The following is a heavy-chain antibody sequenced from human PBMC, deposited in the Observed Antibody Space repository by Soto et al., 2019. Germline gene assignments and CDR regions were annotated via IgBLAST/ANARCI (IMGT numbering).Heavy chain of an antibody. CDR3: ARVLNGSCVDY. CDR2: VYYSGST. CDR1: GGSISSSSYY. Sequence: LSLTCTVSGGSISSSSYYWGWIRQSPGKGLEWIGSVYYSGSTYYNPSLKSRGTISVDTSKNQVSLQLTSVTAADTAVYYCARVLNGSCVDYWGRGTLVTVSS. J-gene: IGHJ4*02. V-gene: IGHV4-39*01. D-gene: IGHD1-26*01.